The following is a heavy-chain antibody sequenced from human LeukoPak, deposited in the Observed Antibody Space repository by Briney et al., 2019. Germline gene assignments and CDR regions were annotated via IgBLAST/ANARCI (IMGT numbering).Heavy chain of an antibody. D-gene: IGHD3-3*01. Sequence: ASVKVSFKASGYTFTSYGISWVRQAPGQGLEWMGWISAYNGNTNYAQKLQGRVTMTTDTSTSTAYMELRSLRSDDTAVYYCARGGDFWSGYYTGYDYWGQGTLVTVSS. CDR2: ISAYNGNT. CDR1: GYTFTSYG. CDR3: ARGGDFWSGYYTGYDY. J-gene: IGHJ4*02. V-gene: IGHV1-18*01.